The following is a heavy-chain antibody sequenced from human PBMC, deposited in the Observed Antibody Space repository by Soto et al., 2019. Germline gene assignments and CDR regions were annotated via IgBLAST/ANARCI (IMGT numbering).Heavy chain of an antibody. CDR3: ARHNGGYRNYYFDY. CDR2: ICYSGST. CDR1: GDSISSYY. Sequence: SDTLSLTCTVSGDSISSYYWSWIRQTPGKGLEWIGYICYSGSTNYNPSLKSRVTISVDTSKNQFSLKLSSVTAADTAVYYCARHNGGYRNYYFDYWGQGTLVTVS. J-gene: IGHJ4*02. D-gene: IGHD4-17*01. V-gene: IGHV4-59*08.